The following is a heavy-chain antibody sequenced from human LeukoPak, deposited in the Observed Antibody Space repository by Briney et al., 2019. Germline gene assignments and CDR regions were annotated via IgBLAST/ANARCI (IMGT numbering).Heavy chain of an antibody. Sequence: GRSLRLSCAASGFTLSNYVMHWLRQAPGMGPEWVALISSDGNNKHYADSVKGRFTISRDNAKNSLYLQMNSLRAEDTAVYYCARYWAVEVFDYWGQGTLVTVSS. D-gene: IGHD6-19*01. CDR1: GFTLSNYV. CDR3: ARYWAVEVFDY. J-gene: IGHJ4*02. CDR2: ISSDGNNK. V-gene: IGHV3-30-3*01.